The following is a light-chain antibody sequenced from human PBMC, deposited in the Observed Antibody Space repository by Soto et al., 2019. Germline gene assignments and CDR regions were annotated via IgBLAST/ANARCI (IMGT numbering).Light chain of an antibody. Sequence: DIQMTQSPSSLSASVGDRITITCRASQSSSSYLNWYQQKPGKAPKLLIYAASSVQSGVPSRFSGSGSGTDFTHTIRSLQPADFATYYCQQSYRTPPISFGRAPRLEIK. CDR2: AAS. CDR3: QQSYRTPPIS. V-gene: IGKV1-39*01. J-gene: IGKJ5*01. CDR1: QSSSSY.